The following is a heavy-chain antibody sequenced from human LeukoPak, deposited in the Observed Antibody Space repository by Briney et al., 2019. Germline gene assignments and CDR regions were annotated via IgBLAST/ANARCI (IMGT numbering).Heavy chain of an antibody. CDR1: GYTFTGYY. Sequence: ASVKVSCKASGYTFTGYYVHWVRQAPGQGFEWMGWINPNSGGTNYAQKFQGRVTMTRDTSISTAHMELSRLRSDDTAVYYCARANPLYCSSTTCLFDYWGQGTLVTVSS. J-gene: IGHJ4*02. V-gene: IGHV1-2*02. CDR2: INPNSGGT. D-gene: IGHD2-2*01. CDR3: ARANPLYCSSTTCLFDY.